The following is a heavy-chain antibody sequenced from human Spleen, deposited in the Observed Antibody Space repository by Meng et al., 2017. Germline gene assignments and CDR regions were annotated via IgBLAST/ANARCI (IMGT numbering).Heavy chain of an antibody. Sequence: SVKVSCKASGGTFNNYAINWVRQAPGQGLEWMGGIIPMFGTADYAQKFQGRVTMTADKSTSTAYMELSSLRSEDTAVYYCARGDYYDSSGPIDYWGQGTLVTVSS. V-gene: IGHV1-69*06. CDR1: GGTFNNYA. D-gene: IGHD3-22*01. CDR2: IIPMFGTA. J-gene: IGHJ4*02. CDR3: ARGDYYDSSGPIDY.